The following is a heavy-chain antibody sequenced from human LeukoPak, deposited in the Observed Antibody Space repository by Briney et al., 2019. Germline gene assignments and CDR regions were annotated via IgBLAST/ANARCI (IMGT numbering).Heavy chain of an antibody. V-gene: IGHV4-34*01. Sequence: SETLSLTCAVYGVSFSGYFWNWIRQPPGKGLEWIGEINDSGSTNYNSSLNSRVIISVDTSKNQFSLKLRSVIAADTAVYYCARTNSPQRSRPFGYWGQGSLVTVSS. CDR3: ARTNSPQRSRPFGY. J-gene: IGHJ4*02. CDR2: INDSGST. D-gene: IGHD4-23*01. CDR1: GVSFSGYF.